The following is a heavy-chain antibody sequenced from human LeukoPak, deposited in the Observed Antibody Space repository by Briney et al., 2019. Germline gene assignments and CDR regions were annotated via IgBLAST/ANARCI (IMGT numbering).Heavy chain of an antibody. CDR1: GFTFSSSD. Sequence: PGGSLRLSCVASGFTFSSSDLNWVRQAPGKGLEWLSYISSNGGTIYYADSVKGRFTISRDNVNNSLHLEMNSLRAEDTAVYYCARLILTSDDRYGGQGTLVTVSS. D-gene: IGHD3-16*02. V-gene: IGHV3-48*01. CDR3: ARLILTSDDRY. J-gene: IGHJ4*02. CDR2: ISSNGGTI.